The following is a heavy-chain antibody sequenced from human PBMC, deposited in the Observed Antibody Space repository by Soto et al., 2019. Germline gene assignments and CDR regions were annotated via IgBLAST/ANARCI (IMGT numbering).Heavy chain of an antibody. D-gene: IGHD2-15*01. CDR3: ARDMWLDCSGGSCYVFDY. V-gene: IGHV3-21*01. CDR2: ISISSSYI. Sequence: EVQLVESGGGLVKPGGSLRLSCAASGFTFSSYSMNWVRQAPGKGLEWVSSISISSSYIYYADSVKCRFTISRDNAKNSLYLQMNSLRAEDTAVYYCARDMWLDCSGGSCYVFDYWGQGTLVTVSS. CDR1: GFTFSSYS. J-gene: IGHJ4*02.